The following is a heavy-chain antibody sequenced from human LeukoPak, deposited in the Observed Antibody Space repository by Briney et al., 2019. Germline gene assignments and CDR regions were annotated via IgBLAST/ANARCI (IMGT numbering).Heavy chain of an antibody. J-gene: IGHJ4*02. D-gene: IGHD6-19*01. CDR3: ARDQWLVRRTTGFDY. Sequence: PSETLSLTCAVYGGSFSGYYWSWICQPPGKGLEWIGEINHSGSTNYNPSLKSRVTISVDTSKNQFSLKLSSVTAADTAVYYCARDQWLVRRTTGFDYWGQGTLVTVSS. V-gene: IGHV4-34*01. CDR1: GGSFSGYY. CDR2: INHSGST.